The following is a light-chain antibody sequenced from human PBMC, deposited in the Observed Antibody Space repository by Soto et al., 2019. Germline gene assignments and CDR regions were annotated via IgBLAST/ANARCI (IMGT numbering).Light chain of an antibody. CDR3: QQYDSSPIT. Sequence: DIQMTQSPSSLSASVGDRVTITFPASQDLDRWLVWYQQKPGEAPKVLIFAASSLQSGLPSRFSGGGSGTDFTLTITPLEPDDFVVYFCQQYDSSPITFGQGTRLEIK. CDR2: AAS. CDR1: QDLDRW. V-gene: IGKV1D-16*01. J-gene: IGKJ5*01.